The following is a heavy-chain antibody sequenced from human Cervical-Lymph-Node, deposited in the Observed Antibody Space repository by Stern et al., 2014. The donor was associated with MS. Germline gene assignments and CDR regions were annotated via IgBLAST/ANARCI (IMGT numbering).Heavy chain of an antibody. Sequence: VQLVESGGEVKKPGASVKVSCKASGYTFTSLGISWGRQAPGQGLEWMGWISAYNGNTTYAQKLQGRVTLTTDTSTSTAYMELRSLTSDDTAAYYCASGSLEGFDPWGQGTLVTVSS. CDR2: ISAYNGNT. CDR3: ASGSLEGFDP. CDR1: GYTFTSLG. V-gene: IGHV1-18*01. D-gene: IGHD5-24*01. J-gene: IGHJ5*02.